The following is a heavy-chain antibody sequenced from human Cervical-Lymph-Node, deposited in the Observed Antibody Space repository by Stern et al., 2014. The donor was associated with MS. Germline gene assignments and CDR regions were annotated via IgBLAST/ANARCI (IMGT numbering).Heavy chain of an antibody. CDR3: ARALAVAVNV. CDR1: GYTFTSYA. Sequence: QVQLVQSGSELKKPGASVKVSCKASGYTFTSYAINWVRQAPGQGLEWMGWINPRSGNPTYAQGFTGRFVFSVDTSVSTAYLQTTSLKTDDTAVYYCARALAVAVNVWGRGTLVPVSS. D-gene: IGHD6-19*01. J-gene: IGHJ4*02. V-gene: IGHV7-4-1*02. CDR2: INPRSGNP.